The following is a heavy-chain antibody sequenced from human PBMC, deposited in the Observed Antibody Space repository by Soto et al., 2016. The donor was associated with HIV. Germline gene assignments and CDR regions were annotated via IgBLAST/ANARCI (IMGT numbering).Heavy chain of an antibody. D-gene: IGHD3-22*01. CDR1: GFTFSSYA. CDR2: ISGSGGST. Sequence: EVQLLESGGGLVQPGGSLRLSCAASGFTFSSYAMSWVRQAPGKGLEWVSAISGSGGSTYYADSVKGRFTISRDNSKNTLYLQMNSLRAEDTAVYYCAKVDSSGYYYTDAFDIWGQGTMVTVSS. CDR3: AKVDSSGYYYTDAFDI. V-gene: IGHV3-23*01. J-gene: IGHJ3*02.